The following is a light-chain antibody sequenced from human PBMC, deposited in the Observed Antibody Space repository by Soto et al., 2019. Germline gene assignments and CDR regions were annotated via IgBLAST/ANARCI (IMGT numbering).Light chain of an antibody. CDR3: QHRMNWPLT. CDR1: QTVSSY. V-gene: IGKV3-11*01. J-gene: IGKJ5*01. CDR2: DAS. Sequence: EIVLTQSPATLSLSPGETATLSCRASQTVSSYLLWYQQKPGQAPRLLIYDASNRATGVPARFTGSGSETDFTLTISSLEPEDFAVYYCQHRMNWPLTFGQGTRLEIK.